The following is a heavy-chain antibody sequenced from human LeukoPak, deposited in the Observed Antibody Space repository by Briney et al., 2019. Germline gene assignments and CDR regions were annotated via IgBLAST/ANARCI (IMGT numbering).Heavy chain of an antibody. D-gene: IGHD1-26*01. Sequence: SQTLSLTCAISGDRVSSNSASWNWIRQSPSRGLEWLGRTFYRSKWNTDYAPSVQGRISISPDTSKNQFSLQLDSVTPEDTAVYYCARDPDSAYEWGPFDPWGQGILVTVSS. V-gene: IGHV6-1*01. CDR3: ARDPDSAYEWGPFDP. J-gene: IGHJ5*02. CDR1: GDRVSSNSAS. CDR2: TFYRSKWNT.